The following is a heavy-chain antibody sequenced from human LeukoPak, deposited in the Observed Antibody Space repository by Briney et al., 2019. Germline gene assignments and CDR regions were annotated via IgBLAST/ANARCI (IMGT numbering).Heavy chain of an antibody. D-gene: IGHD1-26*01. J-gene: IGHJ4*02. V-gene: IGHV3-21*01. CDR2: ISSSSSYI. CDR3: ARGLVGATGAYYFDY. Sequence: GGSLRLSCAASGFTFSSHSMNWVRQAPGKGLEWVSSISSSSSYIYYADSVKGRFTISRDNAKNSLYLQMNSLRAEDTAVYYCARGLVGATGAYYFDYWGQGTLVTVSS. CDR1: GFTFSSHS.